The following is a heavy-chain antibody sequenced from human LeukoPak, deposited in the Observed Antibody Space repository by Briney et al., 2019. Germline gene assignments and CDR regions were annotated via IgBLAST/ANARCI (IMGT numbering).Heavy chain of an antibody. CDR2: IYYSGST. CDR1: GGSISSSSYY. CDR3: ARGGYYGSGNDFRFDP. Sequence: SETLSLTCTVSGGSISSSSYYWSWIRQPPGKGLEWIGYIYYSGSTNYKPSLKSRVTISVDTSKNQFSLKLNSVTAADTAVYYCARGGYYGSGNDFRFDPWGQGTLVTVSS. V-gene: IGHV4-61*01. D-gene: IGHD3-10*01. J-gene: IGHJ5*02.